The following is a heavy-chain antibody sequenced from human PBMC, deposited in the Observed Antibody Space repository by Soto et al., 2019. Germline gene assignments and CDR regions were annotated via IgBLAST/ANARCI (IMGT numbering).Heavy chain of an antibody. V-gene: IGHV3-7*01. Sequence: EVQLVESGGGLVQPGGSLRLSWTASGFTFSDSWMTWVRQAPGKRLEWVARIKPDESEKNYADSVKGRFSISRDNAKNSMYVQVDSRRGEDTAVYYCVRGGSNYASWGQGTLVTVSS. CDR3: VRGGSNYAS. CDR2: IKPDESEK. D-gene: IGHD4-4*01. J-gene: IGHJ5*02. CDR1: GFTFSDSW.